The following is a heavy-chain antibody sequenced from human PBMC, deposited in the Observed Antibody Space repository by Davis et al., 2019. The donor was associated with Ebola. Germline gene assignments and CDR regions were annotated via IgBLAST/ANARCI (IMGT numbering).Heavy chain of an antibody. CDR2: ISAYNGNT. D-gene: IGHD2-15*01. J-gene: IGHJ5*02. CDR3: ARVPIRRGVVVVAATNWFDP. Sequence: ASVKVSCKAPGYTFTSYYMHWVRQAPGQGLEWMGWISAYNGNTNYAQKLQGRVTMTTDTSTSTAYMELRSLRSDDTAVYYCARVPIRRGVVVVAATNWFDPWGQGTLVTVSS. CDR1: GYTFTSYY. V-gene: IGHV1-18*04.